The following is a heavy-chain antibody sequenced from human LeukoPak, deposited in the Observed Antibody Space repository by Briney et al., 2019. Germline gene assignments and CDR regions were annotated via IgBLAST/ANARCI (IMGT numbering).Heavy chain of an antibody. D-gene: IGHD2-15*01. Sequence: GGSPRLSCAASGFTVSSNYMSWVRQAPGKGLEWVSVIYSGGSTYYADSVKGRFTISRDNSKNTLYLQMNSLRAEDTAVYYCARVDYCSGGSCYYFDYWGQGTLVTVSS. CDR2: IYSGGST. CDR1: GFTVSSNY. CDR3: ARVDYCSGGSCYYFDY. J-gene: IGHJ4*02. V-gene: IGHV3-53*01.